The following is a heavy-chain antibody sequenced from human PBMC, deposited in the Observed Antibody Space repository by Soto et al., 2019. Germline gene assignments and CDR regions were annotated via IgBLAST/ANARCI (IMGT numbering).Heavy chain of an antibody. CDR2: IIPIFGTA. CDR3: ARGIAAANYYYGMDV. D-gene: IGHD6-13*01. J-gene: IGHJ6*02. Sequence: SVKVSCKASGGTFSSYAISWARQAPGQGLEWMGGIIPIFGTANYAQKFQGRVTITADKSTSTAYMELSSLRSEDTAVYYCARGIAAANYYYGMDVWGQGTTVTVSS. V-gene: IGHV1-69*06. CDR1: GGTFSSYA.